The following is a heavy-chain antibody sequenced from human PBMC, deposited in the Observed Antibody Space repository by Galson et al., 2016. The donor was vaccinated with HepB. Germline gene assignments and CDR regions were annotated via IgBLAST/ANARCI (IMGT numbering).Heavy chain of an antibody. CDR1: GYTFSTYG. J-gene: IGHJ4*02. CDR3: ARVDCSSNNCYVSGFDH. Sequence: SVKVSCKASGYTFSTYGISWVRQAPGQGLEWVGWINVYYGDTNYAQKFQGRVTMTPDTSTNTAYLELRSLRSDDTAVYYCARVDCSSNNCYVSGFDHWGQGTLVTVSS. CDR2: INVYYGDT. D-gene: IGHD2-2*01. V-gene: IGHV1-18*01.